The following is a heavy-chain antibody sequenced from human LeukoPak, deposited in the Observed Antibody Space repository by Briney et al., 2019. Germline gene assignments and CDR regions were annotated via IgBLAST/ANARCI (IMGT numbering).Heavy chain of an antibody. CDR2: IYYSGST. D-gene: IGHD2-2*01. V-gene: IGHV4-39*07. CDR1: GGSISSYY. Sequence: SETLSLTCTVSGGSISSYYWGWVRQPPGKGLEWIGSIYYSGSTYYNPSLKSRVTISVDTSKNQFSLKLSSVTAADTAVYYCARDRAVVPAANWFDPWGQGTLVTVSS. CDR3: ARDRAVVPAANWFDP. J-gene: IGHJ5*02.